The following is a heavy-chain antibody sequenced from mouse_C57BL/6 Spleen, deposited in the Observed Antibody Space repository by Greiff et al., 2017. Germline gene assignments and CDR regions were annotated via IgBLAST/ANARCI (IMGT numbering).Heavy chain of an antibody. CDR3: ARYDYDWYFDV. D-gene: IGHD2-4*01. Sequence: VHLVESGGGLVKPRGSLKLSCAASGFTFSDYGMHWVRQAPEKGLEWVAYISSGSSTIYYADTVKGRFTISRDNAKNTLFLQMTSLRSEDTAMYYCARYDYDWYFDVWGTGTTVTVSS. CDR2: ISSGSSTI. J-gene: IGHJ1*03. V-gene: IGHV5-17*01. CDR1: GFTFSDYG.